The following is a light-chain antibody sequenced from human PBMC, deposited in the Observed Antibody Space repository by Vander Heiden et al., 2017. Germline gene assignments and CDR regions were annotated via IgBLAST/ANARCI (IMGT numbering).Light chain of an antibody. CDR3: CSYAGSASLYI. CDR1: SSDVGSYTL. V-gene: IGLV2-23*02. J-gene: IGLJ2*01. Sequence: QFPLTQPVSVSASPVQSIIISRTGPSSDVGSYTLVSWYQLQPGKAPKLVIYHVTERPSGVSYRFSGSKSGNAACLTISGLQAEDEAYYCCCSYAGSASLYIFGGGTKLTVL. CDR2: HVT.